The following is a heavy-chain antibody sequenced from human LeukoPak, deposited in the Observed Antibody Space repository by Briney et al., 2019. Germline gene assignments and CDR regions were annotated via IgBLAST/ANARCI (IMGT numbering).Heavy chain of an antibody. CDR3: VRGGYDFSTGYYPSR. Sequence: VASVKVSCKASGYTFTSYYMHWVRQAPGQGLEWMGIINPSGGSTSYAQKFQGRVTMTRDTSTSTVYMELRTLRSEDTAVYYCVRGGYDFSTGYYPSRWGQGTLVTVSS. CDR2: INPSGGST. D-gene: IGHD3/OR15-3a*01. J-gene: IGHJ4*02. V-gene: IGHV1-46*01. CDR1: GYTFTSYY.